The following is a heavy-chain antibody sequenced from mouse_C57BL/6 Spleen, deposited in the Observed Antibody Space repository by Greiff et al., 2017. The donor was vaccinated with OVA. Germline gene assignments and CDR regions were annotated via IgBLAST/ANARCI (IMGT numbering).Heavy chain of an antibody. D-gene: IGHD2-2*01. CDR1: GYTFTSYW. CDR2: IDPSDSYT. CDR3: ARFSMVTTGVDY. V-gene: IGHV1-59*01. Sequence: QVQLQQPGAELVRPGTSVKLSCKASGYTFTSYWMHWVKQRPGQGLEWIGVIDPSDSYTNYNQKFKGKATLTVDTSSSTAYLQISSLTSEDSAVYYCARFSMVTTGVDYWGQGTTLTVSS. J-gene: IGHJ2*01.